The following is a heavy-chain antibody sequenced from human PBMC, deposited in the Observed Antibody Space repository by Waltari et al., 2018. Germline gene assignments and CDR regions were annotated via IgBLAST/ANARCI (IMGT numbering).Heavy chain of an antibody. Sequence: VQLVQSGAEVKKPGSSAKVSCKASGVTFRSHAIRWPRQAPGQGLEWMGVIIRIFGTANYAQKFQGRVTITADESTSTAYMELSSLRSEDTAVYYCARVPYGSGSYSAPDYWGQGTLVTVSS. D-gene: IGHD3-10*01. J-gene: IGHJ4*02. CDR1: GVTFRSHA. V-gene: IGHV1-69*12. CDR2: IIRIFGTA. CDR3: ARVPYGSGSYSAPDY.